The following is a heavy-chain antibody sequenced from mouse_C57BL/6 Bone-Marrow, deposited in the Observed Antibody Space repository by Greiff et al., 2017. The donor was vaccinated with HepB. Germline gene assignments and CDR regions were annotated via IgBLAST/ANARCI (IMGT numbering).Heavy chain of an antibody. V-gene: IGHV2-6-1*01. J-gene: IGHJ4*01. CDR3: ARHPLTGTGAMDY. D-gene: IGHD4-1*01. Sequence: VQRVESGPGLVAPSQSLSITCTVSGFSLTSYGVHWVRQPPGKGLEWLVVIWSDGSTTYNSALKSRLSISKDNSKSQVFLKMNSLQTDDTAMYYCARHPLTGTGAMDYWGQGTSVTVSS. CDR1: GFSLTSYG. CDR2: IWSDGST.